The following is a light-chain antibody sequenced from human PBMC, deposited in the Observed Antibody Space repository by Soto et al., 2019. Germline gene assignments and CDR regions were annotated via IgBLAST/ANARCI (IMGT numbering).Light chain of an antibody. CDR2: SAS. CDR1: QSVTNY. J-gene: IGKJ3*01. CDR3: QQYNNWPSFT. Sequence: EIVMTQSPATLSVSPGEGATLSCRASQSVTNYLAWYQQKPGQAPRLLIYSASTRATGIPARFSGSGSGTEFTLTISSLQSEDFGVYYCQQYNNWPSFTFGPGTKVDIK. V-gene: IGKV3-15*01.